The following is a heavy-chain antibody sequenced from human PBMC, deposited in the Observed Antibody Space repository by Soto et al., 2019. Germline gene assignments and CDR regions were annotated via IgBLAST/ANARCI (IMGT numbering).Heavy chain of an antibody. Sequence: PSETLSLTCTVSGGSISSGGYYWSWIRQHPGKGLEWIGYIYYSGSTYYNPSLKSRVTISVDTSKNQFSLKLSSVTAADTAVYYCASLRSSGWSGYYGMDVWGQGTTVTVSS. CDR2: IYYSGST. CDR1: GGSISSGGYY. D-gene: IGHD6-19*01. J-gene: IGHJ6*02. V-gene: IGHV4-31*03. CDR3: ASLRSSGWSGYYGMDV.